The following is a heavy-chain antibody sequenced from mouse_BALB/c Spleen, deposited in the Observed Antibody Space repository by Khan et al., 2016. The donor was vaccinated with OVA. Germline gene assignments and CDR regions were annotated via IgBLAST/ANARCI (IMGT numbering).Heavy chain of an antibody. CDR2: INPSNGYT. CDR3: VRDGHYHKNYGWFDY. Sequence: QIQLVQSGAELVRPGASVTMSCKVSGYTLTSYTIHWIKKSPGQGLEWIGVINPSNGYTYYKQKFKNKATFTNDNYDTTDYLQLSSLKSDDSEIYNYVRDGHYHKNYGWFDYWGQGTLVTVSA. CDR1: GYTLTSYT. D-gene: IGHD2-5*01. J-gene: IGHJ3*01. V-gene: IGHV1-4*01.